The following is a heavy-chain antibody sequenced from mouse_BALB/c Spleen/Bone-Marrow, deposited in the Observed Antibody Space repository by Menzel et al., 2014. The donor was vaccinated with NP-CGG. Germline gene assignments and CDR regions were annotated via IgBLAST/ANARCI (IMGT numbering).Heavy chain of an antibody. CDR1: GFTFSTYG. D-gene: IGHD4-1*01. V-gene: IGHV5-6*01. J-gene: IGHJ3*01. CDR2: ISSGGDYT. CDR3: ASQTGTWFAY. Sequence: EVKLMESGGDLVKSGGSLKLSCAASGFTFSTYGMSWVRQAPDKRLEWVATISSGGDYTYYPDSVKGRFTISRDNAKNTLYLQMSSLKSEDTAMYYCASQTGTWFAYWGQGTLVTGS.